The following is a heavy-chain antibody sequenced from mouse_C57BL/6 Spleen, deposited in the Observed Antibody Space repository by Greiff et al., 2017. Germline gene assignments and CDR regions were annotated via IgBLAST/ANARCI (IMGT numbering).Heavy chain of an antibody. CDR2: IDPSDSYT. Sequence: VQLQQPGAELVKPGASVKLSCKASGYTFTSYWMQWVKQRPGKGLEWIGEIDPSDSYTNYNQKFKGKATLTLDTSSSTAYMQLSSLTSEYSAVYYCARGNSPDYWGQGTTLTVSS. V-gene: IGHV1-50*01. CDR3: ARGNSPDY. J-gene: IGHJ2*01. CDR1: GYTFTSYW.